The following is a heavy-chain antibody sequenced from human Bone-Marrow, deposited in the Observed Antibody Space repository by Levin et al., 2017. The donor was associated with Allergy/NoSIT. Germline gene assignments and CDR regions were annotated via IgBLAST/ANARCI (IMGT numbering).Heavy chain of an antibody. CDR2: IYYSGST. CDR1: GGSISSGDYY. CDR3: ARERVSGITMVRGVINDAFDI. V-gene: IGHV4-30-4*01. D-gene: IGHD3-10*01. Sequence: PSETLSLTCTVSGGSISSGDYYWSWIRQPPGKGLEWIGYIYYSGSTYYNPSLKSRVTISVDTSKNQFSLKLSSVTAADTAVYYCARERVSGITMVRGVINDAFDIWGQGTMVTVSS. J-gene: IGHJ3*02.